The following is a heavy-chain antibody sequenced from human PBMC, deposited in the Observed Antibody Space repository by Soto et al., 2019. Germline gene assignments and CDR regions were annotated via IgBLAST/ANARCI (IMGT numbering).Heavy chain of an antibody. CDR3: TRYYYDSSGYYRPDAFDI. J-gene: IGHJ3*02. CDR2: IRSKANSYAT. V-gene: IGHV3-73*01. CDR1: GFTFSGSA. Sequence: GGSLRLSCAASGFTFSGSAMHWVRQASGKGLEWVGRIRSKANSYATAYAASVKGRFTISRDDSKNTAYLQMNSLKTEDTAVYYCTRYYYDSSGYYRPDAFDIWGQGTMVTVSS. D-gene: IGHD3-22*01.